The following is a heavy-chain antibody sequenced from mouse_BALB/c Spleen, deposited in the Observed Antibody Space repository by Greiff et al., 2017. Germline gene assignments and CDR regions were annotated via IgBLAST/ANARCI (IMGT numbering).Heavy chain of an antibody. CDR2: IWGGGST. Sequence: QVQLQQSGPGLVQPSQSLSITCTVSGFSLTSYGVHWVRQSPGKGLEWLGVIWGGGSTDYNAAFISRLSISKDNSKSQVFFKMNSLQANDTATYYCARNSGHYYAMDYWGQGTSVTVSS. V-gene: IGHV2-2*02. D-gene: IGHD3-1*01. J-gene: IGHJ4*01. CDR3: ARNSGHYYAMDY. CDR1: GFSLTSYG.